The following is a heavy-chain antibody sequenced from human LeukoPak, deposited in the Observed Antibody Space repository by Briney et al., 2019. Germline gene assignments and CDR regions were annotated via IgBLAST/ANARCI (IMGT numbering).Heavy chain of an antibody. Sequence: SETLSLTCTVSGGSISSYYWSWIRQPPGKGLEWIGYIYYSGSTNYNPSLKSRVTISVDTSKNQFSLKLSSVTAADTAVYYCARQVGSGDGYNQPDYWGQGTLVTVSS. V-gene: IGHV4-59*08. CDR1: GGSISSYY. CDR3: ARQVGSGDGYNQPDY. J-gene: IGHJ4*02. D-gene: IGHD5-24*01. CDR2: IYYSGST.